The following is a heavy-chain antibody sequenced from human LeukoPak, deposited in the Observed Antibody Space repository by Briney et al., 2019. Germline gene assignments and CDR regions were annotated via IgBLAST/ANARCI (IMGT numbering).Heavy chain of an antibody. Sequence: PGGSLRLSCAASGFTFSSYGMHWVRQAPGKGLEWVAVISYDGSSKYYADSVKGRFTISRDNSKNTLYVQMNSLRAEDTAVYYCARVPGYYDSSGYRGGDVAFDIWGQGTMVTVSS. V-gene: IGHV3-30*03. CDR3: ARVPGYYDSSGYRGGDVAFDI. J-gene: IGHJ3*02. CDR2: ISYDGSSK. CDR1: GFTFSSYG. D-gene: IGHD3-22*01.